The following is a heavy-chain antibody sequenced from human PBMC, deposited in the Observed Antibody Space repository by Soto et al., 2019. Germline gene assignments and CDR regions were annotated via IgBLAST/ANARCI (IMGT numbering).Heavy chain of an antibody. CDR1: GYTFTSYG. Sequence: GASVKVSCKASGYTFTSYGITWVRQAPGQGLEWMGWISPYNGNTNYAQKLQGRVTMTTDTSTSTAYMELRSLRSDDTAVYFCARGGYCSSTSCYAGGYYYYGMDVWGQGTTVTVSS. J-gene: IGHJ6*02. CDR3: ARGGYCSSTSCYAGGYYYYGMDV. CDR2: ISPYNGNT. D-gene: IGHD2-2*01. V-gene: IGHV1-18*01.